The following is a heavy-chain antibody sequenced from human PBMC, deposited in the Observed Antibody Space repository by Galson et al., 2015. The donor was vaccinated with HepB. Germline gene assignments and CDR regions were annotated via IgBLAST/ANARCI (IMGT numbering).Heavy chain of an antibody. CDR1: GFTFSSYA. CDR3: VKHQQVGATMPFDY. CDR2: ISSNGGST. J-gene: IGHJ4*02. D-gene: IGHD1-26*01. Sequence: SLRLSCAASGFTFSSYAMHWVRQAPGKGLEYVSAISSNGGSTYYADSVKGRFTISRDNSKNTLYLQMSSLRAEDTAVYYCVKHQQVGATMPFDYWGQGTLVTVSS. V-gene: IGHV3-64D*06.